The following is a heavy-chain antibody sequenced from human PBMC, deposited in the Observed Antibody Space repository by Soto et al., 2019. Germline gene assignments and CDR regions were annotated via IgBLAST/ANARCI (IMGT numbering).Heavy chain of an antibody. Sequence: ASVKVSFKASCYTFTIYFISLLRHSPVQWLEVMGLISAYNGNTNYAQNLHCRVTMTTDTSTSTAYMELRSLRSDDTALYYCARDKSAHWYSSSWYPKRIYYYYGIEVWGQEHTVIVSS. CDR1: CYTFTIYF. V-gene: IGHV1-18*01. CDR3: ARDKSAHWYSSSWYPKRIYYYYGIEV. J-gene: IGHJ6*02. D-gene: IGHD6-13*01. CDR2: ISAYNGNT.